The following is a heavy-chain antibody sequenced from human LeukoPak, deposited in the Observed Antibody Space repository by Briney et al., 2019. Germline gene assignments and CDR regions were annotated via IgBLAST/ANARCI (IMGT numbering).Heavy chain of an antibody. Sequence: SETLSLTCTVSGGSISSHYWSWIRQPAGKGLEWIGRIYASGSTNYNPSLKSRVTMSVDTSKNEFSLKVTSVTAADTAVYYCAREGGSYRPLDYSGQGTLVTVSS. CDR2: IYASGST. CDR3: AREGGSYRPLDY. V-gene: IGHV4-4*07. D-gene: IGHD3-16*02. CDR1: GGSISSHY. J-gene: IGHJ4*02.